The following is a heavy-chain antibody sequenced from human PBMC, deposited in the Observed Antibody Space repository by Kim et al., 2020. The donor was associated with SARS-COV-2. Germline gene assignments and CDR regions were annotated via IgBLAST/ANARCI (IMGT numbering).Heavy chain of an antibody. J-gene: IGHJ3*02. CDR3: AKRFSSGTFYAAFDI. CDR1: GFTFSSYA. V-gene: IGHV3-23*01. CDR2: ISRNGDTT. D-gene: IGHD1-26*01. Sequence: GGSLRLSCAASGFTFSSYAMSWVRQAPGTGLEWVSGISRNGDTTYYADSVKGRLTISRDNSKNTLYQQMNSLRAEDTAVYYCAKRFSSGTFYAAFDIWGQGTMVTVSS.